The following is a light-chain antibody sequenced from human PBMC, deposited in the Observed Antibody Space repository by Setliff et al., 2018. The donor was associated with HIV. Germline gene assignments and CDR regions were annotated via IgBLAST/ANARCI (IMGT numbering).Light chain of an antibody. CDR1: SSNIGAGYD. V-gene: IGLV1-40*01. CDR2: GNS. Sequence: QSALTQPPSVSGAPGRRATISCTGSSSNIGAGYDVHWYQQLPGTAPKLLIYGNSNRPSGVPDRFSGSKSGTSASLAINGLQAEDEADYYCQSYYSSLSGSVFGTGTKVTVL. J-gene: IGLJ1*01. CDR3: QSYYSSLSGSV.